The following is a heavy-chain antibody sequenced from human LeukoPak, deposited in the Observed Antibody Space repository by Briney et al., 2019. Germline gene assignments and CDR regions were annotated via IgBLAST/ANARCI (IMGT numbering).Heavy chain of an antibody. CDR3: AICSSTRTHAFDI. CDR2: IYHSGST. J-gene: IGHJ3*02. Sequence: SETVSLTCAVSGYSISSGYYWGWIRPPPGKGLEWIGSIYHSGSTYYNPSLKSRVTISVDTSKNQFSLKLSSVTAADTAVYYCAICSSTRTHAFDIWGQGTMVTVSS. V-gene: IGHV4-38-2*01. CDR1: GYSISSGYY. D-gene: IGHD2-2*01.